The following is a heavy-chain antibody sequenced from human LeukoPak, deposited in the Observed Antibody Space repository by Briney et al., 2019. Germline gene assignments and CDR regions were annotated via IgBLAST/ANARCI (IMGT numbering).Heavy chain of an antibody. V-gene: IGHV4-34*08. D-gene: IGHD5-18*01. CDR3: AKFADTAMVSHFDY. CDR2: INHSGST. Sequence: GSLRLSCAASGFTFSSYWMSWVRQAPGKGLEWIGEINHSGSTNYNPSLKSRVTISVDTSKNQFSLKLSSVTAADTAVYYCAKFADTAMVSHFDYWGQGTLVTVSS. J-gene: IGHJ4*02. CDR1: GFTFSSYW.